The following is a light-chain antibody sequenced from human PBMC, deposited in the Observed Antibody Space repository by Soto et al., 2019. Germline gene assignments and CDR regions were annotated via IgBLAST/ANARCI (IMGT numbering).Light chain of an antibody. V-gene: IGKV1-5*01. Sequence: DIPMTQSPSTLSASVGDIVTITCRASQSISSWLAWYQQKPGKAPKLLIYDASSLESGVPSRFSGSGSGTEFTLTISSLQTDDFATYYCQQYNSYPRTFGQGTKVEIK. CDR3: QQYNSYPRT. CDR2: DAS. CDR1: QSISSW. J-gene: IGKJ1*01.